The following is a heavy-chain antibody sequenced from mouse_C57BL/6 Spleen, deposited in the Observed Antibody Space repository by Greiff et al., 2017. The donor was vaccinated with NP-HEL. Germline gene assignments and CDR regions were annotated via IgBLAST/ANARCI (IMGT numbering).Heavy chain of an antibody. CDR2: INPNNGGT. J-gene: IGHJ3*01. Sequence: VQLQQSGPELVKPGASVKIPCKASGYTFTDYNMDWVKQSHGKSLEWIGDINPNNGGTIYNQKFKGKATLTVDKSSSTAYMQLRSLTSWDTAVYYCAGELGRGFAYWGQGTLVTVSA. CDR1: GYTFTDYN. D-gene: IGHD4-1*01. CDR3: AGELGRGFAY. V-gene: IGHV1-18*01.